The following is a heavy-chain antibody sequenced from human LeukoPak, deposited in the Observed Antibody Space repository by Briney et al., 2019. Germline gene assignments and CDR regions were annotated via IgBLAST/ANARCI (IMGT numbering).Heavy chain of an antibody. CDR2: IIPIFGTA. CDR1: GGTFSSYA. Sequence: GASVKVSCKASGGTFSSYAISWVRQAPGQGLEWMGGIIPIFGTANYAQKFQGRVTITADESTSTAYMELSSLRSEDTAVYYCASGYSSSWDNWFDPWGQGTLVTVSS. CDR3: ASGYSSSWDNWFDP. D-gene: IGHD6-13*01. J-gene: IGHJ5*02. V-gene: IGHV1-69*13.